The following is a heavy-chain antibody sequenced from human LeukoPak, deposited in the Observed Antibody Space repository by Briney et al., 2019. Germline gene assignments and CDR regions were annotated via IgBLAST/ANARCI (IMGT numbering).Heavy chain of an antibody. CDR1: GFTFSSYA. Sequence: LGGSLRLSCAASGFTFSSYAMSWVRQAPGKELEWVSAISGSGGFTYYADSVKGRFTISRDNSKNTLYLQMNSLRAEDTAVYFCAKDEGTYSSGWYYFDYWGQGTLVTVSS. V-gene: IGHV3-23*01. CDR2: ISGSGGFT. J-gene: IGHJ4*02. D-gene: IGHD6-19*01. CDR3: AKDEGTYSSGWYYFDY.